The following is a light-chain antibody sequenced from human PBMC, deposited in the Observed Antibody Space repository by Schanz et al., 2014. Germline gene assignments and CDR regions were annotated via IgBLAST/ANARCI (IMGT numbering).Light chain of an antibody. V-gene: IGLV2-14*01. CDR1: SSDVGGYNY. J-gene: IGLJ3*02. Sequence: QSALTQPASVSGSPGQSITISCTGTSSDVGGYNYVSWYQQHPGKAPKLMIYDVSNRPSGVSNRFSGSKSANMASLTISGLQDEDEADYYCSSYTSSSTRVFGGGTKVTVL. CDR2: DVS. CDR3: SSYTSSSTRV.